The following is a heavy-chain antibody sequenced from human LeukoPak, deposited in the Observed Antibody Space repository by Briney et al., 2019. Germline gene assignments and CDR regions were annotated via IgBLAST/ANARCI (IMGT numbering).Heavy chain of an antibody. D-gene: IGHD5-12*01. Sequence: PGGSLRLSCAASGFTFSSYSMNWVRQAPGKGLEWVSSISSSSGYIYYADSVKGRFTISRDNAKNSLYLQMNSLRAEDTAVYYCARDSYAYSGYDWENYYYGMDVWGQGTTVTVSS. J-gene: IGHJ6*02. V-gene: IGHV3-21*01. CDR1: GFTFSSYS. CDR3: ARDSYAYSGYDWENYYYGMDV. CDR2: ISSSSGYI.